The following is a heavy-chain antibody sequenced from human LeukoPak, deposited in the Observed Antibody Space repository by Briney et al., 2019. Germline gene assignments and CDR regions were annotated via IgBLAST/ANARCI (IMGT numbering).Heavy chain of an antibody. CDR3: ARDRYSSGARLFDY. J-gene: IGHJ4*02. CDR2: INHNGNVN. D-gene: IGHD6-19*01. CDR1: GFTFSSYW. Sequence: GGSLRLSCAASGFTFSSYWMNWARQAPGKGLEWVASINHNGNVNYYVDSVKGRFTISRDNSKNTLYLQMNSLRAEDTAVYYCARDRYSSGARLFDYWGQGTLVTVSS. V-gene: IGHV3-7*01.